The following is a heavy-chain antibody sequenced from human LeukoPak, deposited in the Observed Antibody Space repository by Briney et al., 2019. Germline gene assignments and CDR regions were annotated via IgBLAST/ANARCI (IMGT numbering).Heavy chain of an antibody. D-gene: IGHD6-19*01. CDR2: ISSSSNYI. J-gene: IGHJ4*02. CDR3: ARGGVSIAVTGTGGFDY. V-gene: IGHV3-21*01. Sequence: GGSLRLSCAATGFTFSSDSMNWVRQAPGKGLEWVSSISSSSNYIFYADSVKGRFTISRDNAKNSLYLQMNSLRVEDTAVHYCARGGVSIAVTGTGGFDYWGQGTLVTVSS. CDR1: GFTFSSDS.